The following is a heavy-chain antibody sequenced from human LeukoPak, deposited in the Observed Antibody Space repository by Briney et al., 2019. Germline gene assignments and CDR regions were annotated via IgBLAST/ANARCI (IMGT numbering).Heavy chain of an antibody. CDR1: GFTFSCYE. V-gene: IGHV3-48*03. Sequence: GGSLRLSCAASGFTFSCYEMNWVRQAPGKGLEWVSYISSSHSTIYYADSVKGRFTISRDNAKNSLYLQMNSLRAEDTAVYYCAREVPTGQAFDIWGQGTMVTVSS. J-gene: IGHJ3*02. CDR3: AREVPTGQAFDI. D-gene: IGHD4-17*01. CDR2: ISSSHSTI.